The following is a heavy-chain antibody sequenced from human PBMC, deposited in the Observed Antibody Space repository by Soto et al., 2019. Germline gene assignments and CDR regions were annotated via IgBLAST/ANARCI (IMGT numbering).Heavy chain of an antibody. CDR2: ISGSGGST. CDR1: GFTFSSYA. J-gene: IGHJ6*03. Sequence: GGSLRLSCAASGFTFSSYAMSWVRQAPGKGLEWVSAISGSGGSTYYADSVKGRFTISRDNSKNTLYLQMNSLRAEDTAVYYCAKGGLGGDYVYYYYYYMDVWGKGTTVTVSS. D-gene: IGHD4-17*01. V-gene: IGHV3-23*01. CDR3: AKGGLGGDYVYYYYYYMDV.